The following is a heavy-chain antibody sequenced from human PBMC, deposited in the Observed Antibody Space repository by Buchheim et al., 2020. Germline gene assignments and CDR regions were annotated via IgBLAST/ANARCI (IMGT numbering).Heavy chain of an antibody. D-gene: IGHD6-13*01. V-gene: IGHV3-23*01. Sequence: EVQLLESGGGLVQPGGSLRLSCVASGFTFSSYAMTWVRQAPGKGLEWVSIISDSGIGTYYADSVKGRFTISRDNSKNTLYLQMNSLRVEDTAAYYCVKNLATAVGSIDYWGQGTL. CDR2: ISDSGIGT. J-gene: IGHJ4*02. CDR3: VKNLATAVGSIDY. CDR1: GFTFSSYA.